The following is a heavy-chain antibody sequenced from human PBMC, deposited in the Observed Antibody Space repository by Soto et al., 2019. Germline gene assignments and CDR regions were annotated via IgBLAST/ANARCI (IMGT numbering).Heavy chain of an antibody. CDR2: IFGSGST. Sequence: EVQLLESGGGLVQPGGSLRLSCEASGFTFRNYAMSWVRQAPGEGLKWVSGIFGSGSTFYADSVKGRFTISRDESKNTLYLQMNNLRVEDTAVYYGAKGDGSGRLNENDYWGQGILVTVSS. CDR3: AKGDGSGRLNENDY. CDR1: GFTFRNYA. J-gene: IGHJ4*02. D-gene: IGHD3-10*01. V-gene: IGHV3-23*01.